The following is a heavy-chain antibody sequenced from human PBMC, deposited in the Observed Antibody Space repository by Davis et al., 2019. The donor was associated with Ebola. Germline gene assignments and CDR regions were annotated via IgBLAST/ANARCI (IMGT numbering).Heavy chain of an antibody. CDR1: GFIFSTYT. J-gene: IGHJ4*02. V-gene: IGHV3-23*01. CDR2: ISGSGGTT. Sequence: GESLKISCAASGFIFSTYTMNWVRQAPGKGLEWVSAISGSGGTTYYAGSVKGRFTISRDNSKNTLYLQMNSLRAEDTAVYYCAKGTTNSYWGQGTLVTVSS. CDR3: AKGTTNSY. D-gene: IGHD4-17*01.